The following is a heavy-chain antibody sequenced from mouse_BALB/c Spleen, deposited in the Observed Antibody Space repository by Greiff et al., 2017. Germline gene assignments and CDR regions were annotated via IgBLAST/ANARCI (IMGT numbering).Heavy chain of an antibody. CDR2: ISYSGST. CDR3: AIYGSRYFDV. J-gene: IGHJ1*01. D-gene: IGHD1-1*01. Sequence: EVKLLESGPGLVKPSQSLSLTCTVTGYSITSDYAWNWIRQFPGNKLEWMGYISYSGSTSYNPSLKSRISITRDTSKNQFFLQLNSVTTEDTATYYCAIYGSRYFDVWGAGTTVTVSS. CDR1: GYSITSDYA. V-gene: IGHV3-2*02.